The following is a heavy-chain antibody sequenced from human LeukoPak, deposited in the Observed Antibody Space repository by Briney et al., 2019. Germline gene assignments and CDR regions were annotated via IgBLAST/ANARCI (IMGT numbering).Heavy chain of an antibody. CDR1: GGSISSYY. Sequence: SETLSLICTVSGGSISSYYWSWIRQPPGKGLEWIGYIYYSGSTNYNPSLKSRVTISVDTSKNQFSLKLSSVTAADTAVYYCARGGYDDGNWFDPWGQGTLVTVSS. V-gene: IGHV4-59*08. CDR2: IYYSGST. D-gene: IGHD5-12*01. J-gene: IGHJ5*02. CDR3: ARGGYDDGNWFDP.